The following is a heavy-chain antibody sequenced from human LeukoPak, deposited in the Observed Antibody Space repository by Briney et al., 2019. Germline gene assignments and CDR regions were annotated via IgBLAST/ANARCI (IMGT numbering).Heavy chain of an antibody. Sequence: GGSLRLSCEVSGFTFSTYSMNWVRQAPGKGLEWVSYVTGTSSPIYYADSVKGRFTISRDNAKNSLYLQMNSLRAEDTAVYYCARDPGYGYSGAFDIWGQGTMVPVSS. V-gene: IGHV3-48*01. CDR1: GFTFSTYS. CDR2: VTGTSSPI. J-gene: IGHJ3*02. CDR3: ARDPGYGYSGAFDI. D-gene: IGHD5-18*01.